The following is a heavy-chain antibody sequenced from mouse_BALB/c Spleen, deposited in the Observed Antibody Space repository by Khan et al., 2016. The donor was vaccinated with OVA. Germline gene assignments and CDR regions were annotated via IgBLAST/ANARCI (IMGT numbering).Heavy chain of an antibody. D-gene: IGHD3-1*01. Sequence: QVQLKESGPGLVAPSQSLSITCTVSGFSLTDYGVSWIRQPPGKGLEWLGVIWGGGSTYYNSVLKSRLSISKDNSKSQVFLKMNSLQTDDTAMYYCAKGLWSYYFALDYWGQGPSVTVSS. J-gene: IGHJ4*01. CDR2: IWGGGST. V-gene: IGHV2-6-5*01. CDR1: GFSLTDYG. CDR3: AKGLWSYYFALDY.